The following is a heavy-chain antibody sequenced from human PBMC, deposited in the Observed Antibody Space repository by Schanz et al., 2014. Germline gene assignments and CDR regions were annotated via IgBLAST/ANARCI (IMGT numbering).Heavy chain of an antibody. D-gene: IGHD2-2*01. J-gene: IGHJ4*02. CDR3: ARGRRGDCRRTSCTYYFDY. V-gene: IGHV3-13*01. CDR1: GFTFSTYD. CDR2: LGTAGDT. Sequence: EVQLVESGGGLVQPGGSLRLSCAASGFTFSTYDMHWVRQATGKGLEWVSTLGTAGDTYYSGSVKGRFTLSRENAANSLFLQVHSLRAGDTAVYYCARGRRGDCRRTSCTYYFDYWGQGTLVTVSS.